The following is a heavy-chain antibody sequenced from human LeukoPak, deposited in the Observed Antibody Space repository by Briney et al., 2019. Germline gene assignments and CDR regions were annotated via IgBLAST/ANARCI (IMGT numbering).Heavy chain of an antibody. CDR2: INPNSGGT. J-gene: IGHJ4*02. Sequence: ASVKVSCKASGGTFSSYAISWVRQAPGQGLEWMGWINPNSGGTNYAQKFQGRVTMTRDTSISTAYMELSRLRSDDTAVYYCARDRASGGSGSYSEFDYWGQGTLVTVSS. CDR1: GGTFSSYA. CDR3: ARDRASGGSGSYSEFDY. D-gene: IGHD3-10*01. V-gene: IGHV1-2*02.